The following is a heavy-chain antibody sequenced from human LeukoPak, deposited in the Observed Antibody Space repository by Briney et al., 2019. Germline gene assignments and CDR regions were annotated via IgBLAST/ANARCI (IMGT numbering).Heavy chain of an antibody. J-gene: IGHJ5*02. D-gene: IGHD1-26*01. Sequence: PSETLSLTCTVSGGSISSYYWSWIRQPAGKGLEWIGSIYYSGSTYYNPSLKSRVTISVDTSKNQFSLKLSSVTAADTAVYYCARRGGSYVRWFDPWGQGTLVTVSS. CDR1: GGSISSYY. CDR2: IYYSGST. CDR3: ARRGGSYVRWFDP. V-gene: IGHV4-59*05.